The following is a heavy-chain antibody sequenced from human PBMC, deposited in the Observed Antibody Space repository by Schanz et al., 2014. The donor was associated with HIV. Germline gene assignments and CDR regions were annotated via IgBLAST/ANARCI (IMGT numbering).Heavy chain of an antibody. Sequence: QVQLVQSGAEVKKPGASVKVSCKAPGHPFTGYYIHWVRQAPGQGLVWMGWINPNRGGTKDARKFKGRGTMTREPPVSTAYMELSRLKSEDTARYYWAREKVGILADYTPNGTDVWGQGTTVTVSS. CDR1: GHPFTGYY. D-gene: IGHD3-9*01. J-gene: IGHJ6*02. CDR2: INPNRGGT. CDR3: AREKVGILADYTPNGTDV. V-gene: IGHV1-2*02.